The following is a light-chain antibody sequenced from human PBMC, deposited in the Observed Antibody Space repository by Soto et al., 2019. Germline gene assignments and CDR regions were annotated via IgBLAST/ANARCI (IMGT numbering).Light chain of an antibody. CDR3: RQYDTSPWT. V-gene: IGKV3-20*01. CDR1: QSVSSSY. Sequence: IVLTQSPGTLSSSPGERATLSCRASQSVSSSYLAWYQQKPGQAPRLLIYGASSRATGIPDRFSGSGSGTDFTLTITRLEPEDFAVYYCRQYDTSPWTFGQGTKVDIK. J-gene: IGKJ1*01. CDR2: GAS.